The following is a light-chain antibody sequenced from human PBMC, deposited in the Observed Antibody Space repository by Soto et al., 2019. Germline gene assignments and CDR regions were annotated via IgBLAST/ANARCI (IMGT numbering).Light chain of an antibody. J-gene: IGKJ4*01. Sequence: EIVLTQSPATLSLCPGERATLSCRASQSVSSYLAWYQQKPGQAPRLLIYDASNRATGIPARFSGSGSGTDFTLTISSLEPEDFAVYYCQQRSNWPPRITFGGGTKVDIK. CDR2: DAS. CDR3: QQRSNWPPRIT. CDR1: QSVSSY. V-gene: IGKV3-11*01.